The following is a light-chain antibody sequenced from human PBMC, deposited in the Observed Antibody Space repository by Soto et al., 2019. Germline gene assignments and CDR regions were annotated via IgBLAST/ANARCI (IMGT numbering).Light chain of an antibody. CDR3: QQSYSSPQMYT. CDR2: AAS. V-gene: IGKV1-39*01. CDR1: QRISNS. Sequence: DIPMTQSPSSLSASVGDRVTITCRASQRISNSLNWYQQKPGKAPDLLIYAASNLQSGVPSRFSGSGSATDFTLTISSLQPEDFATYYCQQSYSSPQMYTFGQGTKLEIK. J-gene: IGKJ2*01.